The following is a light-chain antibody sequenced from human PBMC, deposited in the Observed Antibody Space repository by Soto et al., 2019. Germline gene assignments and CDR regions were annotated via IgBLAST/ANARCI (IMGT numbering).Light chain of an antibody. V-gene: IGKV3-20*01. CDR2: GAS. J-gene: IGKJ1*01. CDR3: QQYGNSSWT. CDR1: QSVSGSF. Sequence: ELVLTQSPGTLSLSPGERAILSCRASQSVSGSFLAWYQQKPGQAPRLLIHGASNRATGIPDRFRGSGSGTEFTLTISRLEPEDFAVYYCQQYGNSSWTFGLGTKVEIK.